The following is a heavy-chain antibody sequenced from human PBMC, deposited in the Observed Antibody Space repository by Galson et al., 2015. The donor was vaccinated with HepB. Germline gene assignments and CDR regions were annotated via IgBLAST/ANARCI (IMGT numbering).Heavy chain of an antibody. V-gene: IGHV1-58*01. CDR1: GFTFTSSA. D-gene: IGHD3-22*01. CDR2: IVVGSGNT. Sequence: SVKVSCKASGFTFTSSAVQWVRQARGQRLEWIGWIVVGSGNTNYAQKFQERVTITRDMSTSTAYMELSSLRSEGTAVYYCAATYYYDSSGYYPFDYWGQGTLVTVSS. J-gene: IGHJ4*02. CDR3: AATYYYDSSGYYPFDY.